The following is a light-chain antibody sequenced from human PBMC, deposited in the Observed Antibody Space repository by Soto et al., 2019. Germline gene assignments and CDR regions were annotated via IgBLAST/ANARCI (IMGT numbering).Light chain of an antibody. V-gene: IGKV3-20*01. CDR2: GVS. J-gene: IGKJ1*01. Sequence: EVVLTQSPGTLSLSPGERATLYCRSSQTVNSNFLAWYQQKPGQAPRFLIYGVSNRATGIPDRFSGSGSGTDITLTISRLEPEDFAVYYCQQSGDTPTFGQGTKVEIK. CDR1: QTVNSNF. CDR3: QQSGDTPT.